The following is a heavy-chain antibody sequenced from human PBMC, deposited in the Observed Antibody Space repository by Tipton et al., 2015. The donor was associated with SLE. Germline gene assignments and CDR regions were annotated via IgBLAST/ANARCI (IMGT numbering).Heavy chain of an antibody. Sequence: QLVQSGGGVVQPGRSLRLSCAASGFAFSTYAMHWVRQAPGKGLEWVAGISYDGSGKNYADSVKGRFTISRDNSKNALSLQMNMLRTEDTAVYYCARDKGLREVFDPFDYWGRASLVTVST. CDR3: ARDKGLREVFDPFDY. CDR1: GFAFSTYA. V-gene: IGHV3-30*04. D-gene: IGHD3-16*01. J-gene: IGHJ4*01. CDR2: ISYDGSGK.